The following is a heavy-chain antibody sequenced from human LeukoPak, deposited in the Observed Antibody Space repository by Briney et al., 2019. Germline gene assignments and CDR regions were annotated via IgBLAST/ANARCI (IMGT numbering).Heavy chain of an antibody. CDR3: AELGITMIGGV. J-gene: IGHJ6*04. V-gene: IGHV3-7*01. D-gene: IGHD3-10*02. CDR2: IKQDGTEK. Sequence: GGSLRLSCAASGFTFTTYWMSWVRQPPGKGLEWVANIKQDGTEKYYVDSVKGRFTISRDNAKNSLYLQMNSLRAEDTAVYYCAELGITMIGGVWGKGTTVTISS. CDR1: GFTFTTYW.